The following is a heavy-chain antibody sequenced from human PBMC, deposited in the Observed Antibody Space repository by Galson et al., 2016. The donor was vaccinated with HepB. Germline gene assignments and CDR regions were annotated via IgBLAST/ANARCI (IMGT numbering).Heavy chain of an antibody. CDR3: VKGGSTRASLLNWFDP. D-gene: IGHD2/OR15-2a*01. Sequence: SLRLSCAASGFSFSSYGMHWVRQAPGKGLEYVSAISSNGGSTYYADSVKGRFTTSRDNSKNTLYLQMSSLRADDTAVYYCVKGGSTRASLLNWFDPWGQGTLVTVSS. CDR2: ISSNGGST. J-gene: IGHJ5*02. CDR1: GFSFSSYG. V-gene: IGHV3-64D*06.